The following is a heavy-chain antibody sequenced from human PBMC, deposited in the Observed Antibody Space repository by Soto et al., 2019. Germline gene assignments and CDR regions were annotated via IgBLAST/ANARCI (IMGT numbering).Heavy chain of an antibody. J-gene: IGHJ6*03. Sequence: EVQLLESGGGLVQPGGSLRLSCAASGFTFSSYAMNWVRQAPGKGLEWVSFITTSGATTYYADSVKGRFTLSRDTSKNTLYLQMNSLRAEDTAVYYCAKVGPGSYSSYYMDVWGKGTTVTVSS. CDR3: AKVGPGSYSSYYMDV. D-gene: IGHD3-10*01. CDR2: ITTSGATT. V-gene: IGHV3-23*01. CDR1: GFTFSSYA.